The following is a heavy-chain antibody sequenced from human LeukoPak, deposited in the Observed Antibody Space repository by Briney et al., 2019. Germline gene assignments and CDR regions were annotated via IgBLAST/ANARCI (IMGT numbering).Heavy chain of an antibody. Sequence: SQTLSLTCSIFGDSVSANSAAWNWIRQSPSRGIEWLGRTYYKSKWYNDYAVSVKSRITINPDTSKNQFSLQLNSVTPEDTAVYYCARGGITVAGLDYWGQGTLVTVSS. V-gene: IGHV6-1*01. CDR1: GDSVSANSAA. CDR2: TYYKSKWYN. J-gene: IGHJ4*02. D-gene: IGHD6-19*01. CDR3: ARGGITVAGLDY.